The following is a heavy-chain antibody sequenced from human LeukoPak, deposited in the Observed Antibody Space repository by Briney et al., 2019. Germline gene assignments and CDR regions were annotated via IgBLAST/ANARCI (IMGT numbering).Heavy chain of an antibody. V-gene: IGHV4-31*11. CDR2: ISYSGST. CDR3: ARDIGSTAVPPGSYYGMDV. Sequence: PSETLSLTCAVSGGSISSGGYSWSWIRQPPGKGLEWIGYISYSGSTYYNPSLKSRVFISIDTSKNQFSLKLSSVTAADTAVYFCARDIGSTAVPPGSYYGMDVWGQGTTVTVSS. CDR1: GGSISSGGYS. J-gene: IGHJ6*02. D-gene: IGHD4-23*01.